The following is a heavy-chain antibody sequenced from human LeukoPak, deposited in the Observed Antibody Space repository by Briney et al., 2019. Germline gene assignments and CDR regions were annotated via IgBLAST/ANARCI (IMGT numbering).Heavy chain of an antibody. CDR2: VSFDGNNK. CDR3: ARGTYMALDF. V-gene: IGHV3-30-3*01. J-gene: IGHJ4*01. CDR1: GFTFTSFA. D-gene: IGHD1-1*01. Sequence: GGSLRLSCTASGFTFTSFAMHWVRQAPGKGLEWLTVVSFDGNNKYYVDSVKGQFTVSRDNSNNTLYLQMDSLTTEDTAIYFCARGTYMALDFWGQGSLVTVSS.